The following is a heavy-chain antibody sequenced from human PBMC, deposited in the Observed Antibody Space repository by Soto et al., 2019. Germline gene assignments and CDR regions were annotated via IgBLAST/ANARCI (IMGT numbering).Heavy chain of an antibody. CDR2: ISYDGSNK. D-gene: IGHD3-3*01. CDR1: GFTFSSYA. CDR3: SRDPTIFREEGQNERLPNWFDP. J-gene: IGHJ5*02. V-gene: IGHV3-30-3*01. Sequence: QVQLVESGGGVVQPGRSLRLSCAASGFTFSSYAMHWVRQAPGKGLEWVAVISYDGSNKYYADSVKGRFTISRDNFKNTVDLQINSLGTEDTAVYYCSRDPTIFREEGQNERLPNWFDPWGQGTLVTVSS.